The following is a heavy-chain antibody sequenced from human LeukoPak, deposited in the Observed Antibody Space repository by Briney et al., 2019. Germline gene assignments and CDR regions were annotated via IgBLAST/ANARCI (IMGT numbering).Heavy chain of an antibody. D-gene: IGHD3-3*01. J-gene: IGHJ4*02. CDR1: GFTFSSYS. CDR3: TTLVTIFGVPVDY. Sequence: PGGSLRLSCAASGFTFSSYSMNWVRQAPGKGLEWVGRIKSKTDGGTTDYAAPVKGRFTISRDDSKNTLYLQMNSLKTEDTAVYYCTTLVTIFGVPVDYWGQGTLVTVSS. CDR2: IKSKTDGGTT. V-gene: IGHV3-15*01.